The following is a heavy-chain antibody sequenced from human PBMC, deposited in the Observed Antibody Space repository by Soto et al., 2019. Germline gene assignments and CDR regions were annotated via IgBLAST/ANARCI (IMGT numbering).Heavy chain of an antibody. CDR1: GYSFTSYW. CDR2: IDPSDSYT. CDR3: ARTGGGGDILTGYYNPFWFDP. V-gene: IGHV5-10-1*01. Sequence: GESLKISCKGSGYSFTSYWISWVRQMPGKGLEWTGRIDPSDSYTNYSPSFQGHVTISADKSISTAYLQWSSLKASDTAMYYCARTGGGGDILTGYYNPFWFDPWGQGTLVTVS. D-gene: IGHD3-9*01. J-gene: IGHJ5*02.